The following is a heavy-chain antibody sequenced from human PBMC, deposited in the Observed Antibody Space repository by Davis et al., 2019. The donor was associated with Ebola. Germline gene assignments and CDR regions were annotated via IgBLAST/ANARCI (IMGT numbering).Heavy chain of an antibody. CDR2: MNPNSGNT. CDR3: ARGGITMMIVPRDYYYGLDV. CDR1: GYTFTSYG. J-gene: IGHJ6*02. V-gene: IGHV1-8*02. D-gene: IGHD3-22*01. Sequence: AASVKVSCKASGYTFTSYGINWVRQATGQGLEWMGWMNPNSGNTGYAQKFQGRVTMTRENSMSTAYMELSSLRSDDTAVYFCARGGITMMIVPRDYYYGLDVWGQGTTVTVSS.